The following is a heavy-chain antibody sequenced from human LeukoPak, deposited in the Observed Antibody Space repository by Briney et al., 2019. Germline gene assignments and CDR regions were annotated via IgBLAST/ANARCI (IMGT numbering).Heavy chain of an antibody. J-gene: IGHJ4*02. D-gene: IGHD6-6*01. CDR2: IYHSGST. Sequence: SETLSLTCTVSGYSISSGYYWGWIRQTPGKGMEWIGSIYHSGSTYYNPSLKSRVTISVDTSKNQFSLKLSSVTAADTAVYYCARDQSSFGSSSSGFDYWGQGTLVTVSS. CDR1: GYSISSGYY. V-gene: IGHV4-38-2*02. CDR3: ARDQSSFGSSSSGFDY.